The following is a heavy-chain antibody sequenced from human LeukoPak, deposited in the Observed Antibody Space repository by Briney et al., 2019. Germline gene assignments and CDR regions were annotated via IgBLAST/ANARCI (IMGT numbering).Heavy chain of an antibody. CDR3: ARSSYSSSSSV. V-gene: IGHV3-33*01. CDR1: GFTFSSYG. D-gene: IGHD6-6*01. Sequence: PGGSLRLSCAASGFTFSSYGMHWVRQAPGKGRKWVAVIWYDGSNKYYADSVKGRFTISRDNSKNTLYLQMNSLRAEDTAVYYCARSSYSSSSSVWGQGTMVTVSS. CDR2: IWYDGSNK. J-gene: IGHJ3*01.